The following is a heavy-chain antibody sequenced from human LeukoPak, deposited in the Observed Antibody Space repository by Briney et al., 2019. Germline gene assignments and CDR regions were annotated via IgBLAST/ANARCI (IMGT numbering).Heavy chain of an antibody. Sequence: ASVKVSCKASGGTFSSYAISWVRQAPGLGLEWMGGIIPIFGTANYAQKFQGRVTITADESTSTAYMELSSLRSEDTAVYYCALTYYYDSSGYYYVTYFDYWGQGTLVTVSS. CDR2: IIPIFGTA. CDR3: ALTYYYDSSGYYYVTYFDY. CDR1: GGTFSSYA. J-gene: IGHJ4*02. V-gene: IGHV1-69*13. D-gene: IGHD3-22*01.